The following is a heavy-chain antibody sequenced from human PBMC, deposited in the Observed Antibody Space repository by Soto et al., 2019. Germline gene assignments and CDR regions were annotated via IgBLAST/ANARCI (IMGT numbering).Heavy chain of an antibody. CDR3: AKTTFVRATRGPPERPVVGLLGLDV. CDR1: GLIVSDNY. CDR2: IYSGGSR. Sequence: QLVETGGGLVQAGGSLRLSCAISGLIVSDNYLNWVRQAPGKGLEWVSVIYSGGSRHYTDSVKGRFTITRSKSKNTVYLQMNNLTTEDTALYYCAKTTFVRATRGPPERPVVGLLGLDVWGHGTTVTVFS. D-gene: IGHD2-21*01. J-gene: IGHJ6*01. V-gene: IGHV3-53*02.